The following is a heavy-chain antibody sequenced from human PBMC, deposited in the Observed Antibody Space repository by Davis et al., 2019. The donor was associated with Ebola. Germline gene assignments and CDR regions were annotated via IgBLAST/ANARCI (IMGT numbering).Heavy chain of an antibody. Sequence: PGGSLRLSCAASGFTFSSYGMHWVRQAPGKGLEWVAVIWYDGSNKYYADSVKGRFTISRDNSKNTLYLQMNSLRAEDTAVYYCARLWSDYFGYYFDYWGQGTLVTVSS. V-gene: IGHV3-33*01. D-gene: IGHD2-21*01. CDR1: GFTFSSYG. J-gene: IGHJ4*02. CDR3: ARLWSDYFGYYFDY. CDR2: IWYDGSNK.